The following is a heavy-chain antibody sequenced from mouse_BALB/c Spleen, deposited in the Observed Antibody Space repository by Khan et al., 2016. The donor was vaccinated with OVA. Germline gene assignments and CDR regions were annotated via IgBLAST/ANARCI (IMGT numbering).Heavy chain of an antibody. CDR1: GYSITSDYA. D-gene: IGHD4-1*01. J-gene: IGHJ3*01. CDR3: ARLGPGFAY. Sequence: EVQLQESGPGLVKPSQSLSLTCTVTGYSITSDYAWNWIRQFPGNKLEWMGYISYIGSTSYNPSLKSRISITRDTSKNQFFLQLNSVTTEDTATXDFARLGPGFAYWGQGTLVTVSA. CDR2: ISYIGST. V-gene: IGHV3-2*02.